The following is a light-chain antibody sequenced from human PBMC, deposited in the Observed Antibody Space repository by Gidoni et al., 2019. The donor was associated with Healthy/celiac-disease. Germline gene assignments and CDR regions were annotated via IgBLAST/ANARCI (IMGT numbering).Light chain of an antibody. V-gene: IGKV3-20*01. CDR1: QSVSSSY. Sequence: EIVLTQSPGTLSLSPGERATLSCRASQSVSSSYLAWYQQKPGQAPRLLIYGASSRATGIPDRFSGSGSGTDFTLTISRLEPEDFAVYYCQQYGISPLTFXGXTKVXIK. CDR2: GAS. J-gene: IGKJ4*01. CDR3: QQYGISPLT.